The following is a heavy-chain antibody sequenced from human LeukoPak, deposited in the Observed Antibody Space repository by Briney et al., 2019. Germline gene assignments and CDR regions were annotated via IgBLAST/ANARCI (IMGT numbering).Heavy chain of an antibody. D-gene: IGHD4-17*01. J-gene: IGHJ4*02. Sequence: SVKVSCKASGGTFSSYAISWVRQAPGQGLEWMGRIIPILGIANYAQKFQGRVTITADKSTSTAYMELSSLRSEDTAVYYCARDSPVGTTTVTPARWGQGTLVTVSS. CDR2: IIPILGIA. CDR1: GGTFSSYA. V-gene: IGHV1-69*04. CDR3: ARDSPVGTTTVTPAR.